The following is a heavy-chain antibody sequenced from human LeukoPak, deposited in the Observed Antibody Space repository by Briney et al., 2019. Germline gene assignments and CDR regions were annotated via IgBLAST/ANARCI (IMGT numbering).Heavy chain of an antibody. CDR1: GYTFTKYC. CDR2: IYPGDSDT. V-gene: IGHV5-51*01. CDR3: ARGSVDTAMTFDY. J-gene: IGHJ4*02. Sequence: GESLKISCKGSGYTFTKYCIGWVRQMSGKGLEWMGIIYPGDSDTRDSPSFQGQVTMSVDKSISTAYLQWRSLKASDTAMYYCARGSVDTAMTFDYWGQGTLVTVSS. D-gene: IGHD5-18*01.